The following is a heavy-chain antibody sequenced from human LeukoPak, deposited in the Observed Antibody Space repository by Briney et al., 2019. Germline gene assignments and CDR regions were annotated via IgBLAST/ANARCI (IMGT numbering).Heavy chain of an antibody. V-gene: IGHV1-18*01. CDR1: GYIFSSYG. CDR3: ARGASGSYSWFDP. Sequence: ASVKVSCKASGYIFSSYGISWVRQSPGQGLEWMGWISAYNGNTNGNTNYAQKFQGRVTMTTDRSTSTAYMELRSLRSDDTAVYYCARGASGSYSWFDPWGQGTLVTVSS. J-gene: IGHJ5*02. CDR2: ISAYNGNTNGNT. D-gene: IGHD1-26*01.